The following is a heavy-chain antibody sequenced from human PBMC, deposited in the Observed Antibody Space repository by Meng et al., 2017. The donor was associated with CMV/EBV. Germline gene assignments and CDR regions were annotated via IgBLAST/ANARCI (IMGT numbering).Heavy chain of an antibody. D-gene: IGHD2-2*01. Sequence: KISCAASGFTFSSYAISWVRQAPGQGLEWMGGIIPIFGTANYAQKFQGRVTITTDESTSTAYMELSSLRSEDTAVYYCALGYCSSTSCYSYYYYGMDVWGQGTTVTVSS. CDR1: GFTFSSYA. CDR2: IIPIFGTA. CDR3: ALGYCSSTSCYSYYYYGMDV. J-gene: IGHJ6*02. V-gene: IGHV1-69*05.